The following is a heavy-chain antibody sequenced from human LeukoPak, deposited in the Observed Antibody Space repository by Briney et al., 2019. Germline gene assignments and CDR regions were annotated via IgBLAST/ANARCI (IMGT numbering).Heavy chain of an antibody. Sequence: SETLSLTCTVSGGSINNYYWSWIRQPPGKGLEWIGYIYYSGSTNYNPSLKSRVTISVDTSKNQFSLKLSSVTAEDTAVYYCTKDLSSSWRYYGMDVWGQGTTVTVSS. V-gene: IGHV4-59*12. CDR2: IYYSGST. CDR3: TKDLSSSWRYYGMDV. CDR1: GGSINNYY. D-gene: IGHD6-13*01. J-gene: IGHJ6*02.